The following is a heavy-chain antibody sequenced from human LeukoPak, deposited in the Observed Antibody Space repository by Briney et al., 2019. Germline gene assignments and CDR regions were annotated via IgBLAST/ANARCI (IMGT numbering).Heavy chain of an antibody. CDR1: GYTFTGYY. CDR2: INPNSGGT. D-gene: IGHD4-11*01. Sequence: ASVKVSCKASGYTFTGYYMHWVRQAPGQGLEWMGRINPNSGGTNYAQKFQGRVTMTRDTSISTAYMELSRLRSDDTAVYYCARGTPTMTTVTRVDYWGQGTLVTVSS. J-gene: IGHJ4*02. V-gene: IGHV1-2*06. CDR3: ARGTPTMTTVTRVDY.